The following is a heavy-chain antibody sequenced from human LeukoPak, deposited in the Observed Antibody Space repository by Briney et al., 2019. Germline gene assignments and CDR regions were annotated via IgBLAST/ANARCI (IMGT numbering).Heavy chain of an antibody. CDR1: GYSFTTYG. J-gene: IGHJ5*02. V-gene: IGHV5-51*01. CDR2: IYPGDSDT. CDR3: ARHVSTHGWLDP. Sequence: GESLKISCKGSGYSFTTYGIGWVRQVPGKGLEWMGIIYPGDSDTRYSPSFQGQVTISADKSISTAYLQWSSLKASDTAMYYCARHVSTHGWLDPWGQGTLVTVSS. D-gene: IGHD5/OR15-5a*01.